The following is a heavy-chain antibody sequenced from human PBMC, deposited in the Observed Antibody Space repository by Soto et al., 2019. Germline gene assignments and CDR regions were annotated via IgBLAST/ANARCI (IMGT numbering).Heavy chain of an antibody. CDR2: ISYDGSNK. Sequence: GSLRLSCAASGFTFSSHGMHWVRQAPGKGLEWVAVISYDGSNKYYADSVKGRFTISRDNSKNTLYLQMNSLRAEDTAVYYCAKDKQLYSYGSFDYWGQGTLVTVSS. D-gene: IGHD5-18*01. V-gene: IGHV3-30*18. CDR1: GFTFSSHG. J-gene: IGHJ4*02. CDR3: AKDKQLYSYGSFDY.